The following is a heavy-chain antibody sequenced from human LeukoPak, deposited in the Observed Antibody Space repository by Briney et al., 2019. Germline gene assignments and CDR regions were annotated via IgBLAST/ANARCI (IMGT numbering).Heavy chain of an antibody. CDR2: IYSGGST. Sequence: GGSLRLSCAASGFTVSSNYMSWVRQAPGKGLKWVSVIYSGGSTYYADSVKGRFTISRDNSKNTLYLQMNSLRAEDTAVYYCAREIERYDSSGYYSYYFDYWGQGTLVTVSS. V-gene: IGHV3-53*01. J-gene: IGHJ4*02. CDR1: GFTVSSNY. CDR3: AREIERYDSSGYYSYYFDY. D-gene: IGHD3-22*01.